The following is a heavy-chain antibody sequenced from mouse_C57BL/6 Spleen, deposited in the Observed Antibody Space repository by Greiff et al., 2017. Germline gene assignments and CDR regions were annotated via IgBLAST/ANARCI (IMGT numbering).Heavy chain of an antibody. V-gene: IGHV5-16*01. Sequence: DVQLVESEGGLVQPGSSMKLSCTASGFTFSDYYMAWVRQVPEKGLEWVANINYDGSSTYYLDSLKSRFIISRDNAKNILYLQMSSLKSEDTATYYCARALYAMDYWGQGTSVTVSS. CDR3: ARALYAMDY. CDR2: INYDGSST. J-gene: IGHJ4*01. CDR1: GFTFSDYY.